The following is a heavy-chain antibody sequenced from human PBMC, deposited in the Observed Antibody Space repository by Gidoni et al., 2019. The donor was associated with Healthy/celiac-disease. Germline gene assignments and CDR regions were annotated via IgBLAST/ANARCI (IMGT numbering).Heavy chain of an antibody. CDR2: ISSNGGST. V-gene: IGHV3-64D*06. CDR1: GFTFSSYA. J-gene: IGHJ3*02. CDR3: VKGSDAFDI. D-gene: IGHD3-10*01. Sequence: EVQLVESGGGLVQPGGSLRLSCSASGFTFSSYAMHWVRQAPGKGLENVSAISSNGGSTYYADSVKGRFTISRDNSKNTLYLQMSSLRAEDTAVYYCVKGSDAFDIWGQGTMVTVSS.